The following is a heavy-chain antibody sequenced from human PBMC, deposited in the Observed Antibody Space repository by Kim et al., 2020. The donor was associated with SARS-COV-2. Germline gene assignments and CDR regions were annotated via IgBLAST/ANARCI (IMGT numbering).Heavy chain of an antibody. CDR2: ISAYNGNT. D-gene: IGHD3-10*01. CDR3: ARMGPPRFWFGELLRVHFDY. V-gene: IGHV1-18*01. J-gene: IGHJ4*02. CDR1: GYTFTSYG. Sequence: ASVKVSCKASGYTFTSYGISWVRQAPGQGLEWMGWISAYNGNTNYAQKLQGRVTMTTDTSTSTAYMELRSLRSDDTAVYYCARMGPPRFWFGELLRVHFDYWGQGTLVTVSS.